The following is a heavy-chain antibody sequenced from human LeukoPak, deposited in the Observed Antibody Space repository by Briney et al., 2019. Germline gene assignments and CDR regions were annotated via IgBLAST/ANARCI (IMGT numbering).Heavy chain of an antibody. CDR1: GFTFSSYG. V-gene: IGHV3-30*18. CDR2: ISYDGSNK. D-gene: IGHD3-10*01. CDR3: AKDRFLGHSYYYGMDV. Sequence: GGSLRLSCAASGFTFSSYGMHCVRQAPGKGLEWVAVISYDGSNKYYADSVKGRFTISRDNSKNTLYLQMNSLRAEDTAVYYCAKDRFLGHSYYYGMDVWGQGTTVTVSS. J-gene: IGHJ6*02.